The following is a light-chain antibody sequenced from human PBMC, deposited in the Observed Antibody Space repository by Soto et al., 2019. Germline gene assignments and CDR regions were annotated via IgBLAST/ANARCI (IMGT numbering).Light chain of an antibody. CDR1: QSVSSN. J-gene: IGKJ1*01. V-gene: IGKV3-15*01. CDR2: GAS. CDR3: QQYNNWPPWK. Sequence: EIVMTQSPATLSVSPGERATLSCRASQSVSSNLAWYQQKPGQAPRLLIYGASTRATGIPARFSGSGSGTEFTLTISSLLSKDVAVYYCQQYNNWPPWKFGQGTKVEIK.